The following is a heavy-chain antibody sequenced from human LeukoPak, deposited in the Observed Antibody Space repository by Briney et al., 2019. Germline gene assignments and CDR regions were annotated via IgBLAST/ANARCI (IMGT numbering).Heavy chain of an antibody. CDR2: IDQDGSEK. J-gene: IGHJ6*03. CDR1: GFAFSTKW. D-gene: IGHD2-15*01. CDR3: VKDQAYCTGGNCYYYFYYMDV. Sequence: GGSLRLSCAASGFAFSTKWMTWVRQAPGKGLEWVANIDQDGSEKNYVDSVKGRFTISRDNSKNTLYLQMNSVRAEDTAVYYCVKDQAYCTGGNCYYYFYYMDVWGKGTTVTVSS. V-gene: IGHV3-7*01.